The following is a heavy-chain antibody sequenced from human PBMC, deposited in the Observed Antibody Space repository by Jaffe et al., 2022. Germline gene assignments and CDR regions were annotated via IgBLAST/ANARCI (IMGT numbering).Heavy chain of an antibody. CDR3: ARNYYDSSGYYPEPYYYYYYYMDV. Sequence: QVQLVQSGAEVKKPGSSVKVSCKASGGTFSSYAISWVRQAPGQGLEWMGGIIPIFGTANYAQKFQGRVTITTDESTSTAYMELSSLRSEDTAVYYCARNYYDSSGYYPEPYYYYYYYMDVWGKGTTVTVSS. J-gene: IGHJ6*03. CDR2: IIPIFGTA. D-gene: IGHD3-22*01. CDR1: GGTFSSYA. V-gene: IGHV1-69*05.